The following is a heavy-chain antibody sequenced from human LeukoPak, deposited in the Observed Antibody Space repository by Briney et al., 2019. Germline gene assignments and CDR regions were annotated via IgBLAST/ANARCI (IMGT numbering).Heavy chain of an antibody. V-gene: IGHV4-59*08. CDR2: IYYSGST. CDR1: GGSISSYY. J-gene: IGHJ3*02. CDR3: ARRYGPNNAFDI. Sequence: PSGTLSLTCTVSGGSISSYYWSWIRQPPGKGLEWIGYIYYSGSTNYNPSLKGRVTISVDTSKNQFSLKLSSVTAADTAVYYCARRYGPNNAFDIWGQGTMVTVSS. D-gene: IGHD3-10*01.